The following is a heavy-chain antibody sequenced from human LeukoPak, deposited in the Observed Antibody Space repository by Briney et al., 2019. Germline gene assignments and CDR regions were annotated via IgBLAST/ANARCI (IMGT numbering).Heavy chain of an antibody. D-gene: IGHD3-22*01. CDR3: ARGSDSSGYYYVDY. V-gene: IGHV3-53*01. J-gene: IGHJ4*02. Sequence: GGSLRLSCAASGFTVSSNYMSWVPQAPGKGLEWVSVIYSGGSTYYADSVKGRFTISRDNSKNTLYLQMNSLRAEDTAVYYCARGSDSSGYYYVDYWGQGTLVTVSS. CDR1: GFTVSSNY. CDR2: IYSGGST.